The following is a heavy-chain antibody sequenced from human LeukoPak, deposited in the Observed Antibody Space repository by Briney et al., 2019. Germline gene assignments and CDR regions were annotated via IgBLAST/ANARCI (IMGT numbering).Heavy chain of an antibody. D-gene: IGHD3-22*01. J-gene: IGHJ4*02. Sequence: GGSLRLSCAASGFTFSSYSMNWVRQAPGKGLEWVAVIWYDGSNKYYADSVKGRFTISRDNSKNTLYLQMNSLRAEDTAVYYCARDQENYDSSGYLDYWGQGTLVTVSS. CDR1: GFTFSSYS. CDR3: ARDQENYDSSGYLDY. V-gene: IGHV3-33*08. CDR2: IWYDGSNK.